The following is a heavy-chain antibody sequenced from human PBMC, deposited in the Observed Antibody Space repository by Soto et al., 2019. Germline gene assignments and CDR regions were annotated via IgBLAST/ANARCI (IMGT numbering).Heavy chain of an antibody. CDR1: GYTFTGYY. J-gene: IGHJ3*02. CDR3: ARERWEGAPHDAFDI. V-gene: IGHV1-2*02. D-gene: IGHD1-26*01. Sequence: ASVEVSCKASGYTFTGYYIHWVRQAPGQGLEWMGWINPNSGGTNYAQKFQGRVTMTRDTSISTAYMELSRLRSDDTAVYYCARERWEGAPHDAFDIWGQGTMVTVSS. CDR2: INPNSGGT.